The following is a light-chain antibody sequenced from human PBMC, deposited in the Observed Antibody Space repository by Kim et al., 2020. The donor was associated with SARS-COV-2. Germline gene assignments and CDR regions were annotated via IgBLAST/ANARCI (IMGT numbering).Light chain of an antibody. J-gene: IGLJ2*01. CDR1: SINVANYNV. CDR3: CSCAGSSTVV. V-gene: IGLV2-23*02. CDR2: EVS. Sequence: GPSGTRSCTGTSINVANYNVIAGYQQHPGTAPKLMIYEVSQRPSGFSSRFCGSKSGNTASLTISGLQADDEADYYCCSCAGSSTVVFGGGTQLTVL.